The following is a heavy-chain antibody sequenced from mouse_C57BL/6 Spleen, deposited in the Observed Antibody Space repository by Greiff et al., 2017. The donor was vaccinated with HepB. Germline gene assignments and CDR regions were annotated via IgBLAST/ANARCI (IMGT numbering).Heavy chain of an antibody. D-gene: IGHD1-1*01. CDR2: INPSSGYT. J-gene: IGHJ2*01. CDR3: ARGAVVATRD. CDR1: GYTFTSYT. Sequence: QVQLKQSGAELARPGASVKMSCKASGYTFTSYTMHWVKQRPGQGLEWIGYINPSSGYTKYNQKFKDKATLTADKSSSTAYMQLSSLTSEDSAVYYCARGAVVATRDWGQGTTLTVSS. V-gene: IGHV1-4*01.